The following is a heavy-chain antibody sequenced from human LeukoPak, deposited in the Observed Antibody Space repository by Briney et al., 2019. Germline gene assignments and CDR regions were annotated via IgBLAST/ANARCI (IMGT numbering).Heavy chain of an antibody. CDR3: AREEGYSGYDWRRAGDY. CDR1: GGSLTGYS. Sequence: PSETLSLTCSVSGGSLTGYSWTWIRQSPGKGLEWIGEINESGTSKYSPSLKSRVTISRDTSKKQVSLDLRSLTAADTAVYYCAREEGYSGYDWRRAGDYWGQGTLVTVSS. D-gene: IGHD5-12*01. J-gene: IGHJ4*02. V-gene: IGHV4-34*01. CDR2: INESGTS.